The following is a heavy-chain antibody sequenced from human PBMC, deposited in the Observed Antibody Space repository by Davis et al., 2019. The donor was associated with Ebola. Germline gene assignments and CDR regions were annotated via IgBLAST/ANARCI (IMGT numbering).Heavy chain of an antibody. CDR1: GFSISNID. J-gene: IGHJ4*02. CDR3: LGDPNWAFGY. D-gene: IGHD7-27*01. CDR2: IIYAGTST. Sequence: GESLKISCEASGFSISNIDMNWVRQAPGKGLEYVSNIIYAGTSTSYADSVKGRFSVSRDNSKNTLYLEMNSLRVEDTASYYCLGDPNWAFGYWGQGTLVTVSS. V-gene: IGHV3-23*01.